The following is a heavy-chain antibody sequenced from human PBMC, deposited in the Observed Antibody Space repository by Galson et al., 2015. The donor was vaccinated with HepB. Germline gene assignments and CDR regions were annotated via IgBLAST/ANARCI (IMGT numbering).Heavy chain of an antibody. CDR3: AREYYDILTGYSNPSPLYYYYGMDV. J-gene: IGHJ6*02. CDR2: ISAYNGNT. Sequence: SVKVSCKASGYTFTSYGISWVRQAPGQGLEWMGWISAYNGNTNYAQKLQGRVIMTTDTSTSTAYMELRSLRSDDTAVYYCAREYYDILTGYSNPSPLYYYYGMDVWGQGTTVTVSS. CDR1: GYTFTSYG. D-gene: IGHD3-9*01. V-gene: IGHV1-18*04.